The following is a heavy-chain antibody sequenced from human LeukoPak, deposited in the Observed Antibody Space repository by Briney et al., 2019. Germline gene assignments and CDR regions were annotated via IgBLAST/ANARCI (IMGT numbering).Heavy chain of an antibody. J-gene: IGHJ3*01. CDR1: GVTFSRYA. Sequence: GGSLRLSCAASGVTFSRYAMSWVRQAPGKGLEWVSGISGSGGTIYYGDSVKGRVTISRENSKNTLYLQMNSLGAEDTAVYYCARDLPGPVAGIDAFDVWGQGTMVTVSS. V-gene: IGHV3-23*01. D-gene: IGHD6-19*01. CDR3: ARDLPGPVAGIDAFDV. CDR2: ISGSGGTI.